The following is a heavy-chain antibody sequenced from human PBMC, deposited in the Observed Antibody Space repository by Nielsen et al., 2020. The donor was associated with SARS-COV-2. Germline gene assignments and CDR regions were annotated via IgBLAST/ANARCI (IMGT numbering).Heavy chain of an antibody. CDR1: GFTFSSYA. J-gene: IGHJ4*02. V-gene: IGHV3-23*01. CDR3: AKDSRFFGYFDY. Sequence: GGSLRLSCAASGFTFSSYAMSWVRQAPGKGLEWVSAISGSGGSTYYADSVKGRFTISRDNSKNTLCLQMNSLRAEDTAVYYCAKDSRFFGYFDYWGQGTLVTVSS. CDR2: ISGSGGST. D-gene: IGHD3-3*01.